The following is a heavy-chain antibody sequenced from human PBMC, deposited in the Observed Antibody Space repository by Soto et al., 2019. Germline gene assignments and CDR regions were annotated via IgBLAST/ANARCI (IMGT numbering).Heavy chain of an antibody. D-gene: IGHD2-15*01. Sequence: SAKLSCKACGYTFTCYAISWRRQAPGQGLEWMGWISAYNGHTDYAEKFQGRVTMTTDTSTSTAYMDLRSLRSDETAVYYSARDCARVDMSYSQYWRKGTRVTVSS. CDR2: ISAYNGHT. V-gene: IGHV1-18*01. J-gene: IGHJ1*01. CDR1: GYTFTCYA. CDR3: ARDCARVDMSYSQY.